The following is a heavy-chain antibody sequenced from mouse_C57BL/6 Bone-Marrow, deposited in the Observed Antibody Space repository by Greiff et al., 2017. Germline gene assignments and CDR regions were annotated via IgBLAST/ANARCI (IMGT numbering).Heavy chain of an antibody. Sequence: DVKLVESGGGLVKPGGSLKLSCAASGFTFSDYGMHWVRQAPEKGLEWVAYISSGSSTIYYADTVKGRFTISRDNAKNTLFLQMTSLRSEDTAMYYCARPLNFYFDYWGQGTTLTVSS. CDR3: ARPLNFYFDY. CDR1: GFTFSDYG. V-gene: IGHV5-17*01. CDR2: ISSGSSTI. J-gene: IGHJ2*01.